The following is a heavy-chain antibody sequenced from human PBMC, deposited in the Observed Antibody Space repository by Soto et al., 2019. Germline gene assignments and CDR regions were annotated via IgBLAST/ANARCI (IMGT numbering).Heavy chain of an antibody. CDR3: ARGLAVRGSYGLDV. CDR1: GASISRGGSS. Sequence: SETLSLTCAVSGASISRGGSSWSWIRQAPGTGLEWIGYIYHNGITNYNPSLKSRVTISVDKSQNQFSLSLNFVTAADTAVYYCARGLAVRGSYGLDVWGQGTTVTVSS. CDR2: IYHNGIT. V-gene: IGHV4-30-2*01. J-gene: IGHJ6*02. D-gene: IGHD3-10*01.